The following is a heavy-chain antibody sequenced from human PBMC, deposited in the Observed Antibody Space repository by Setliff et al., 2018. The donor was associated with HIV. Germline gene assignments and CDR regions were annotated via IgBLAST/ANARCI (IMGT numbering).Heavy chain of an antibody. CDR2: ISAYNGNT. CDR3: ASGGNVGSGYDAVYYFDY. J-gene: IGHJ4*02. D-gene: IGHD3-3*01. Sequence: ASVKVSCKASGGTFSSYVINWVRQAPGQGLEWMGWISAYNGNTNYAQKLQGRVTMTRDTSTSTLYMDLSSLRSEDTAVYYCASGGNVGSGYDAVYYFDYWGQGTLVTVSS. V-gene: IGHV1-18*04. CDR1: GGTFSSYV.